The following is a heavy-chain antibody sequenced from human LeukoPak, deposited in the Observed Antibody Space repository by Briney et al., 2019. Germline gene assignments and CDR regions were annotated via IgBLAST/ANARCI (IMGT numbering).Heavy chain of an antibody. J-gene: IGHJ6*02. CDR2: INPNSGGT. V-gene: IGHV1-2*02. Sequence: ASVKVSCKASGYTFTGYYMHWVRQAPGQGLEWMGWINPNSGGTNYAQKFQGRVTMTRDTSVSTAYMGLSRLRSDDTAVYYCARERDPPYSSGWYDAYGMDVWGQGTTVTVSS. CDR3: ARERDPPYSSGWYDAYGMDV. D-gene: IGHD6-19*01. CDR1: GYTFTGYY.